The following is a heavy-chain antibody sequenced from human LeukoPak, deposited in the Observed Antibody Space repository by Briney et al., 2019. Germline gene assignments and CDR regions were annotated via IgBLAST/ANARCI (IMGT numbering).Heavy chain of an antibody. CDR2: IQWDH. CDR3: ARGGASSRYLNS. CDR1: GGSISNYY. J-gene: IGHJ4*02. Sequence: SETLSLTCSVSGGSISNYYWSWIRQPPGKGLEWIGYIQWDHQLQPLPQESSHHVSRHVQEPVTAADTAVYYCARGGASSRYLNSWGPGTLVTVSS. V-gene: IGHV4-59*13. D-gene: IGHD6-13*01.